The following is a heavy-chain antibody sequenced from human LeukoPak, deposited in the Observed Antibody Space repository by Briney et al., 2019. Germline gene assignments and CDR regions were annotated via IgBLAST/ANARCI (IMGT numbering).Heavy chain of an antibody. V-gene: IGHV4-59*01. D-gene: IGHD1-1*01. Sequence: SETLSLTCTVSGGSIINYYWSWIRQPPGKTLEWIGYIIYGGSTNYNPSPKSRLTISIDTSKTQVSLKLSSVTAADTAVYYCARVTEWNDFDYWGQGTLVTVSS. CDR3: ARVTEWNDFDY. CDR2: IIYGGST. CDR1: GGSIINYY. J-gene: IGHJ4*02.